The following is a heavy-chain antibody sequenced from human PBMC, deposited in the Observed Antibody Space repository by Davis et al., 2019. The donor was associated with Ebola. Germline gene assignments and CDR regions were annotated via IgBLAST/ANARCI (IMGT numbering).Heavy chain of an antibody. J-gene: IGHJ3*02. CDR2: ISGDSLYT. D-gene: IGHD6-19*01. Sequence: GGSLRLSFAASGLVFRNYAMSWVRQAPGKGLEWVSYISGDSLYTNYADSVRGRLTISRDDAKNSLYLQMNSLRAEDTAIYYCVRVSRNIATGWYRFDAFDIWGQGTLVTVSS. V-gene: IGHV3-11*06. CDR1: GLVFRNYA. CDR3: VRVSRNIATGWYRFDAFDI.